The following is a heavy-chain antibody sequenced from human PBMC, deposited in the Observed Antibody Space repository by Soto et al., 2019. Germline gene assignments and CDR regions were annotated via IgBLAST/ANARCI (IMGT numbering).Heavy chain of an antibody. Sequence: QVQLVESGGGVVQPGRSPRLSCAASGFTFSSYGMHWVHQAPGKGLEWVAVIWYDGSNKYYADSVKGRFTISRDNSKNTLYLQMNSLRAEDTAVYYCARDGAAEYYFDYWGQGTLVTVSS. J-gene: IGHJ4*02. D-gene: IGHD6-13*01. CDR3: ARDGAAEYYFDY. CDR1: GFTFSSYG. V-gene: IGHV3-33*01. CDR2: IWYDGSNK.